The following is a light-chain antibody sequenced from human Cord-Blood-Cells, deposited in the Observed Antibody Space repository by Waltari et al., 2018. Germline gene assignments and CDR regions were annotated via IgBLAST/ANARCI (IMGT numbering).Light chain of an antibody. Sequence: QSALTQPASVSGSPGQSITISCTGTSSAVGGYNYVSWYQQHPGKAPTLMIYDVSNRPSGVSNRFSGSKSGNTASLTISGLQSEDEADYYCSSYTSSSTLYVFGTGTKVTVL. CDR2: DVS. V-gene: IGLV2-14*01. CDR1: SSAVGGYNY. J-gene: IGLJ1*01. CDR3: SSYTSSSTLYV.